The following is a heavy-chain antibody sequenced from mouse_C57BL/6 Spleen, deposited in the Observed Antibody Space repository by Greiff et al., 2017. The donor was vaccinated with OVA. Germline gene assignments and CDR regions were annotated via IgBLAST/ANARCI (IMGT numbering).Heavy chain of an antibody. CDR2: IYPGSGST. CDR3: AREEDYGNYDLAY. V-gene: IGHV1-55*01. D-gene: IGHD2-1*01. CDR1: GYTFTSYW. Sequence: VQLQQPGAELVKPGASVKMSCKASGYTFTSYWITWVKQRPGQGLEWIGDIYPGSGSTNYNEKFKSKATLTVDTSSSTAYMQLSSLTSEDSAVYYCAREEDYGNYDLAYWGQGTLVTVSA. J-gene: IGHJ3*01.